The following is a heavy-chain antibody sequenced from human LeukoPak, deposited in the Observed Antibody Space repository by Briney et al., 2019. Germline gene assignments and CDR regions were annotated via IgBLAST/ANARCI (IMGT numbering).Heavy chain of an antibody. CDR1: GYSISSGYY. J-gene: IGHJ4*02. D-gene: IGHD6-19*01. Sequence: SETLSLTCSVSGYSISSGYYWSWIRQPAGKGLEWIGRIYTSGSTNYNPSLKSRVTISVDTSKNQFSLKLSSVTAADTAVYYCARSTAGTFDFDYWGQGTLVTVSS. CDR2: IYTSGST. V-gene: IGHV4-61*02. CDR3: ARSTAGTFDFDY.